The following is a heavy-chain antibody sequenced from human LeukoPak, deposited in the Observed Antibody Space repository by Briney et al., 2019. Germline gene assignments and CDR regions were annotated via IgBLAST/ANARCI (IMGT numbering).Heavy chain of an antibody. CDR1: GYTFTSYA. V-gene: IGHV1-3*01. CDR3: ARSPLRATAPVY. Sequence: EASVKVSCKASGYTFTSYARHWVRQAPGQRLEWMGWINAGNGDTKYSRKLQGRVTITPDTSASTAYMNLSSMTSEDTALYYCARSPLRATAPVYWGQATLVPVS. D-gene: IGHD5-24*01. J-gene: IGHJ4*02. CDR2: INAGNGDT.